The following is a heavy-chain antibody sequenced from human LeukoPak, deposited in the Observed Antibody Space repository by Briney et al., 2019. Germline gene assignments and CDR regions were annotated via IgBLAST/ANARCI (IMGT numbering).Heavy chain of an antibody. D-gene: IGHD2-15*01. CDR1: GFTFSSYS. V-gene: IGHV3-21*01. Sequence: GGSLRLSCAASGFTFSSYSMNWVRQAPGKGLEWVSSISSSSSYIYYADSVKGRFTISRDNAKNSLYLQMNSLRAEDTAVYYCARLRGGGSYSDAFDIWGQGTMVTVSS. J-gene: IGHJ3*02. CDR3: ARLRGGGSYSDAFDI. CDR2: ISSSSSYI.